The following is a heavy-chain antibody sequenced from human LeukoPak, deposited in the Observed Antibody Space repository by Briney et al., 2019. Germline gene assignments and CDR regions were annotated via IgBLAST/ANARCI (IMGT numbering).Heavy chain of an antibody. CDR3: ARVVGATNWFDP. D-gene: IGHD1-26*01. J-gene: IGHJ5*02. CDR1: GFTFSSYA. V-gene: IGHV3-23*01. Sequence: GGSLRLSCAASGFTFSSYAMSWVRQAPGKGLEWVSAISGSGGSTYYADSVKGRFTISRDNSKNTLYLQMNSLRAEDTAVYYCARVVGATNWFDPWGQGTLVTVS. CDR2: ISGSGGST.